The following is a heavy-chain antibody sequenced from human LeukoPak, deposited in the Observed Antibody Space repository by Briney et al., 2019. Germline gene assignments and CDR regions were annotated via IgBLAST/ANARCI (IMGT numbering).Heavy chain of an antibody. Sequence: GGSLRLSCTGSGFTFGDYAMSWVRQAPGKGLEWVGFIRSKAYGRTTEYVASVKDRFTISRDDSKNIAYLQMNSLKTEDTAVYFCTRDPDDSGDSHPDYWGQGTLVTVS. D-gene: IGHD4-17*01. CDR2: IRSKAYGRTT. CDR3: TRDPDDSGDSHPDY. J-gene: IGHJ4*02. CDR1: GFTFGDYA. V-gene: IGHV3-49*04.